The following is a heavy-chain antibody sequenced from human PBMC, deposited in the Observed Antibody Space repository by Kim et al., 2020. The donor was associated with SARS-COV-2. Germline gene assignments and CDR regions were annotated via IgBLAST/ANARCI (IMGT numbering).Heavy chain of an antibody. J-gene: IGHJ4*02. Sequence: DYAEPVKGRFTMSRDDSKNTLHLQMNSLETEDTGVYYCTTLISAAGRGYWGQGTLVTVSS. D-gene: IGHD6-13*01. V-gene: IGHV3-15*01. CDR3: TTLISAAGRGY.